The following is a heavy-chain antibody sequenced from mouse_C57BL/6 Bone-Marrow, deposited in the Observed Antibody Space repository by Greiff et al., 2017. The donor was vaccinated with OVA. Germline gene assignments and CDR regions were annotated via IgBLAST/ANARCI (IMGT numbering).Heavy chain of an antibody. CDR3: ARIEGYYGYDGAY. Sequence: QVTLKESGPGILQPSQTLSLTCSFSGFSLSTFGMGVGWIRQPSGKGLEWLAHIWWDDDNYSNQALKSRITISKDTSKNQVYLKIANVDTADTATYYCARIEGYYGYDGAYWGQGTLVTVSA. CDR1: GFSLSTFGMG. D-gene: IGHD2-2*01. J-gene: IGHJ3*01. V-gene: IGHV8-8*01. CDR2: IWWDDDN.